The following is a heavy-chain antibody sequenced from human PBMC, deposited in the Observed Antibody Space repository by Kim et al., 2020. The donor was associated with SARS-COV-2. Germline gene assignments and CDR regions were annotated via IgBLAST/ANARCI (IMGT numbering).Heavy chain of an antibody. CDR2: ISGSGGST. Sequence: GGSLRLSCAASGLTFSSYAMSWVRQAPGKGLEWVSAISGSGGSTYYADSVKGRFTISRDNSKNTLYLQMNSLSAEDTAVYYCAKDHLCSSTSCHFDYWGQGTLVTVSS. V-gene: IGHV3-23*01. CDR3: AKDHLCSSTSCHFDY. J-gene: IGHJ4*02. CDR1: GLTFSSYA. D-gene: IGHD2-2*01.